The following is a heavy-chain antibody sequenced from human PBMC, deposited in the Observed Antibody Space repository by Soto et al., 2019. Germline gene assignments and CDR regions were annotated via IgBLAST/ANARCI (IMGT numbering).Heavy chain of an antibody. CDR3: ARLSIPGPAHY. CDR2: IYYSGST. Sequence: PSETLSLTCTVSGGSISSSSYYWGWIRQPPGKGLEWIGSIYYSGSTYYNPSLKSRVTISVDTSKNQFSLKLSSVTAADTAVYYCARLSIPGPAHYWGQGTLVTVS. CDR1: GGSISSSSYY. V-gene: IGHV4-39*01. J-gene: IGHJ4*02.